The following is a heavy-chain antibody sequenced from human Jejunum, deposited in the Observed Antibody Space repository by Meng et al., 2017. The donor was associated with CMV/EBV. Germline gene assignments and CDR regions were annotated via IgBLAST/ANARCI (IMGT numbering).Heavy chain of an antibody. Sequence: QVQVKEAGSGLGNPSETLSLTCTVFGDSISSGRHFWSWVRQAPGKGLDWIATIHYTETTHYNTSLKSRITISVDTSKNQISLKVDSVTAADTAMYYCAADISTAWFYYWGQGTLVTVSS. D-gene: IGHD2-2*01. CDR1: GDSISSGRHF. CDR3: AADISTAWFYY. CDR2: IHYTETT. J-gene: IGHJ4*02. V-gene: IGHV4-39*07.